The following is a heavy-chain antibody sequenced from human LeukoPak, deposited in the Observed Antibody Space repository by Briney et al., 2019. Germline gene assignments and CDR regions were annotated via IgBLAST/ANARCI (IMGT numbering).Heavy chain of an antibody. J-gene: IGHJ4*02. CDR2: ISYDGSNK. CDR1: GFTFSSYA. D-gene: IGHD6-13*01. CDR3: ARDLGGQQLVEDCFDY. V-gene: IGHV3-30*04. Sequence: GGSLRLSCAASGFTFSSYAMHWVRQAPGKGLKWVAVISYDGSNKYYAGSVKGRFTISRDNSKNTLYLQMNSLRAEDTAVYYCARDLGGQQLVEDCFDYWGQGTLVTVSS.